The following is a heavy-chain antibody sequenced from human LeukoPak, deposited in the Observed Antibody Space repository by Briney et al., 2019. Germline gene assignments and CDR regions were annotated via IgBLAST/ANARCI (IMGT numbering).Heavy chain of an antibody. Sequence: GGSLRLSCAASGFTFSDYYMSWIRQAPGKGLEWVSYITSSASTISYPDSVKGPFTISRDNAKNSLYLQMNSLRAEDTAVYYCARAYRSYYVDYWGQGTLVTVSS. V-gene: IGHV3-11*01. J-gene: IGHJ4*02. CDR1: GFTFSDYY. CDR2: ITSSASTI. D-gene: IGHD1-14*01. CDR3: ARAYRSYYVDY.